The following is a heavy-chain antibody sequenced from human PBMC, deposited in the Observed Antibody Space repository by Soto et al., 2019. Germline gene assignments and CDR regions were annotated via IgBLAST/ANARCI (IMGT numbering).Heavy chain of an antibody. CDR3: ASSGYSTSYYYYYYGMDV. Sequence: GGSLRLSCAASWFTVSSNYMSWVRQAPGKGLEWVSVIYSGGSTYYADSVKGRFTISRDNSKNTLYLQMNSLRAEDTAVYYCASSGYSTSYYYYYYGMDVWGQGTTVTVSS. D-gene: IGHD3-22*01. CDR2: IYSGGST. V-gene: IGHV3-53*01. J-gene: IGHJ6*02. CDR1: WFTVSSNY.